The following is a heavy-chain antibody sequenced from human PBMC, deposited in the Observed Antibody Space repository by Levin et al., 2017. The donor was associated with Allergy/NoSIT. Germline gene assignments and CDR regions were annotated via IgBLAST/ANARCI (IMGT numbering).Heavy chain of an antibody. Sequence: SETLSLTCTVSGGSISSYYWSWIRQPPGKGLEWIGYIYYSGSTNYNPSLKSRVTISVDTSKNQFSLKLSSVTAADTAVYYCARVHTLWDYYDSMGEYAFDSWGQGTMVTVSS. CDR1: GGSISSYY. V-gene: IGHV4-59*01. CDR2: IYYSGST. CDR3: ARVHTLWDYYDSMGEYAFDS. J-gene: IGHJ3*02. D-gene: IGHD3-22*01.